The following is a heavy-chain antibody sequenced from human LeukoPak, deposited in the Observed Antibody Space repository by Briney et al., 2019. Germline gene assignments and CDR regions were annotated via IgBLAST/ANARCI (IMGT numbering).Heavy chain of an antibody. CDR1: GFTLSSYS. CDR2: ISSSGSTI. Sequence: PGGSLRLSCAASGFTLSSYSMNWVRQAPGKGLEGVSYISSSGSTIYYADSVKGRFTISRDNAKNSLYLQMNSLRAEDTAVYYCARDMATIDGVDYWGQGTLVTVSS. D-gene: IGHD5-12*01. CDR3: ARDMATIDGVDY. V-gene: IGHV3-48*04. J-gene: IGHJ4*02.